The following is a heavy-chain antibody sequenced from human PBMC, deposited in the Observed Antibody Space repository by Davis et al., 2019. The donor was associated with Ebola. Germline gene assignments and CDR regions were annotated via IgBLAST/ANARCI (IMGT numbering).Heavy chain of an antibody. D-gene: IGHD3-10*01. V-gene: IGHV4-34*01. CDR1: GGSFSGYY. Sequence: MPSETLSLTCAVYGGSFSGYYWSWIRQPPGKGLEWIGEINHSGSTNYNPSLKSRVTISVDTSKNQFSLKLSSVTAADTAVYYCARAVGRGAWFDPWGQGTLVTVSS. CDR3: ARAVGRGAWFDP. J-gene: IGHJ5*02. CDR2: INHSGST.